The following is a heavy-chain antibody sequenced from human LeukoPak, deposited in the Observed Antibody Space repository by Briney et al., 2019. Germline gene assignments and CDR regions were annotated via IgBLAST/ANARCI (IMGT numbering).Heavy chain of an antibody. CDR3: AKSHSLEYRGYFDY. V-gene: IGHV3-23*01. CDR2: ISDNCDST. CDR1: GFTFSVYA. Sequence: PGGSLRLSCATYGFTFSVYAMSWVRQAAGRGLGWVSTISDNCDSTYYVDSVKGRFTISRGNSKNTLYLLMDELSAEDTAVYYCAKSHSLEYRGYFDYWGQGSLVTVSS. D-gene: IGHD2/OR15-2a*01. J-gene: IGHJ4*02.